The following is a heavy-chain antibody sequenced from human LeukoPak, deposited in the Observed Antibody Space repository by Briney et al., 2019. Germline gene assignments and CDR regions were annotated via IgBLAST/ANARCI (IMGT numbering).Heavy chain of an antibody. CDR2: INSDGSST. Sequence: QPGGSLRLSCAASGFTFSTYWMHWVRQAPGKGLVWVSRINSDGSSTTYADSVKGRFTISRDNAKNTQYLQMNSLGAEDTAVYYCAKDLLGAYMDVWGKGTTVTVSS. CDR1: GFTFSTYW. CDR3: AKDLLGAYMDV. D-gene: IGHD2/OR15-2a*01. J-gene: IGHJ6*03. V-gene: IGHV3-74*01.